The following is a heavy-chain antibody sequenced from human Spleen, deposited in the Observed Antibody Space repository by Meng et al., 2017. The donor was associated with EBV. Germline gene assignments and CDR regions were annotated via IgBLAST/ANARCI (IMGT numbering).Heavy chain of an antibody. CDR2: IYHSGST. D-gene: IGHD6-6*01. J-gene: IGHJ5*02. Sequence: QIQEAGLALVNPSETLFLTCDVSGYSISSSNWWSWVRQHPGRGLEWIREIYHSGSTNYNPSLKSRVTISIDKSENQFSLKLTSVTYADTALYYCARDRGAQYSGWFDPWGPGTLVTVSS. V-gene: IGHV4-4*02. CDR1: GYSISSSNW. CDR3: ARDRGAQYSGWFDP.